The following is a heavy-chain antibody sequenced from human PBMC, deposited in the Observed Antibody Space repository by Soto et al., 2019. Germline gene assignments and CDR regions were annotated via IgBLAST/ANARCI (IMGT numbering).Heavy chain of an antibody. CDR2: ISYDGSNK. D-gene: IGHD6-6*01. V-gene: IGHV3-30-3*01. Sequence: QVQLVESGGGVVQPGRSLRLSCAASGFTFSSYAMHWVRQAPGKGLEWVAVISYDGSNKYYADSVKGRFTISRDNSKNTVYLQMNSLRAEDTAVYYCARDYGEYSSSRGWFDPWGQGTLVTVSS. J-gene: IGHJ5*02. CDR1: GFTFSSYA. CDR3: ARDYGEYSSSRGWFDP.